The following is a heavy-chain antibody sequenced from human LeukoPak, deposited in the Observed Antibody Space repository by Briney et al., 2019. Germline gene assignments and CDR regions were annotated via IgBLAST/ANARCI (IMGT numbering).Heavy chain of an antibody. V-gene: IGHV3-7*03. Sequence: PGGSLRLSCAPSGFTFRQNWMSWVRQAPGRGLEWVANIKQDGNEKHYLDSVNGRFTISRDNAKDSLYLQMDSLRADDTAVYYCARHFYGYFDLWGRGTLVTVSS. CDR3: ARHFYGYFDL. CDR1: GFTFRQNW. J-gene: IGHJ2*01. D-gene: IGHD3-3*02. CDR2: IKQDGNEK.